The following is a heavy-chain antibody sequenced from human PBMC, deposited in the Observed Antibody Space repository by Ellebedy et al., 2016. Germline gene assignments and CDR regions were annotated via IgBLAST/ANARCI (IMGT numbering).Heavy chain of an antibody. D-gene: IGHD4-23*01. Sequence: GESLKISXAASGFTFSSYSMNWVRQAPGKGLEWVSSISSSSSYIYYADSVKGRFTISRDNAKNSLYLQMNSLRAEDTALYYCAKDMRIDYGGNPYYYGMDVWGQGTTVTVSS. J-gene: IGHJ6*02. V-gene: IGHV3-21*04. CDR1: GFTFSSYS. CDR3: AKDMRIDYGGNPYYYGMDV. CDR2: ISSSSSYI.